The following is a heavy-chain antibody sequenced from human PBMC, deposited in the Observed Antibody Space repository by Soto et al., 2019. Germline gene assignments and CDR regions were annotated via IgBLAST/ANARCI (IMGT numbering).Heavy chain of an antibody. CDR3: ARGDDYVWGSYRFDY. CDR1: GFTFSDYY. V-gene: IGHV3-11*05. CDR2: ISDSSKYT. D-gene: IGHD3-16*02. Sequence: QVQLVESGGGLVKPGGSLRLSCAASGFTFSDYYMTWIRQAPGKGLEWISYISDSSKYTNYADSVKGRFTISRENAKNSLYLQMNSLRAEDTAVYYCARGDDYVWGSYRFDYWGRGTLVTVSS. J-gene: IGHJ4*02.